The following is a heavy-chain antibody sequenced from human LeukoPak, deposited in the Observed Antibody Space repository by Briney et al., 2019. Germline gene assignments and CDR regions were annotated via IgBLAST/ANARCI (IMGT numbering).Heavy chain of an antibody. CDR3: ARGIKSDY. J-gene: IGHJ4*02. V-gene: IGHV4-34*01. CDR1: GGSFNGYY. Sequence: TSETLSLTCAVYGGSFNGYYWSWIRQPPGKGLEWIGEINHSGSTNYDPSLKSRVTISVDTSKNQFSLKLSSVTAADTAVYYCARGIKSDYWGQGTLVTVSS. CDR2: INHSGST.